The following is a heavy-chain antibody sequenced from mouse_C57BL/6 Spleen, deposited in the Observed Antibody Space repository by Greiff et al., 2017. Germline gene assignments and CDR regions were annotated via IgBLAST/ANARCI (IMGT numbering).Heavy chain of an antibody. CDR2: INSDSGST. Sequence: DVKLVESGGGLVQPGESLKLSCESNEYEFPSPDMSWVRKTPGTRLELVAAINSDSGSTYYPDTMERRFIISRDNTKQTLYLQMSRQGSEDTALYYCARGGYYVGWYFDVWGTGTTVTVSS. V-gene: IGHV5-2*01. D-gene: IGHD2-3*01. J-gene: IGHJ1*03. CDR1: EYEFPSPD. CDR3: ARGGYYVGWYFDV.